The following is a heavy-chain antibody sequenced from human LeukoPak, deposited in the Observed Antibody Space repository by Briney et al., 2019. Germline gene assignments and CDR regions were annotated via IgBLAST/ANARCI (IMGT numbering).Heavy chain of an antibody. D-gene: IGHD5-12*01. Sequence: SETLSLTCTVSGGSMDKYYWNWIRQPPGKGLEWIGYIYYSGSTYYNPSLKSRVTISVDTSKNQFSLKLSSVTAADTAVYYCARGYSGYDYIFDAFDIWGQGTMVTVSS. J-gene: IGHJ3*02. CDR2: IYYSGST. V-gene: IGHV4-59*12. CDR1: GGSMDKYY. CDR3: ARGYSGYDYIFDAFDI.